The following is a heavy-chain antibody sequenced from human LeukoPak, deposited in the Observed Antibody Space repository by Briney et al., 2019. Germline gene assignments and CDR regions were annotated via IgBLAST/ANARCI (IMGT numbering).Heavy chain of an antibody. V-gene: IGHV4-39*01. Sequence: PSETLSLTCTVSGGSISSSSYYWGWIRQPPGKGLGWIGSIYYSGSTYYNPSLKSRVTISVDTSKNQFSLKLSSVTAADTAVYYCASERGYSYGPDYWGQGTLVTVSS. CDR3: ASERGYSYGPDY. D-gene: IGHD5-18*01. J-gene: IGHJ4*02. CDR2: IYYSGST. CDR1: GGSISSSSYY.